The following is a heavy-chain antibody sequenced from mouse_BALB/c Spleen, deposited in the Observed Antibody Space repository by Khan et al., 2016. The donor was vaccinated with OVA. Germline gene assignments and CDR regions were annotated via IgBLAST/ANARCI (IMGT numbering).Heavy chain of an antibody. D-gene: IGHD2-4*01. CDR3: ARQPYYHYNVMDY. J-gene: IGHJ4*01. V-gene: IGHV2-6-1*01. CDR1: GFSLTNYG. Sequence: QVQLKESGPGLVAPSQSLSSTCTISGFSLTNYGIHWVRQPPGKGLEWLVLMWSDGSTTYNSALKSRLTISKDNSKSQVFLKMNSLQTDDTAMDFCARQPYYHYNVMDYWGQGTSVTVSS. CDR2: MWSDGST.